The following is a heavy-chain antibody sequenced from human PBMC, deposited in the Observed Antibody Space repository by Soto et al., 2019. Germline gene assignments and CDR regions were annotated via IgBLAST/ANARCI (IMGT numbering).Heavy chain of an antibody. CDR3: ARGGGYSGYDGQFDY. CDR2: ISSSSSTI. D-gene: IGHD5-12*01. J-gene: IGHJ4*02. Sequence: QPGGSLRLSCAASGFTFSSYSMNWVRQAPGKGLEWVSYISSSSSTIYYADSVKGRFTISRDNAKNSLYLQMNSLRAEDTAVYYCARGGGYSGYDGQFDYWGQGTLVTVSS. V-gene: IGHV3-48*01. CDR1: GFTFSSYS.